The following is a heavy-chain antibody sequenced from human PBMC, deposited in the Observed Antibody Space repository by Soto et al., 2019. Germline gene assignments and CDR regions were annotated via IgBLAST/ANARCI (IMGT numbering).Heavy chain of an antibody. CDR3: AKAGDWNYVYDF. V-gene: IGHV3-74*01. J-gene: IGHJ4*02. D-gene: IGHD1-7*01. CDR1: GFTFTHYR. CDR2: VNSDGSST. Sequence: GGSLRLSCAASGFTFTHYRIHWVRQAPGKGLVWVSRVNSDGSSTNYADAVKGRFTISRGNSKNMAYLQMNNLTVEDTGVYYCAKAGDWNYVYDFWGQGTLVTVSS.